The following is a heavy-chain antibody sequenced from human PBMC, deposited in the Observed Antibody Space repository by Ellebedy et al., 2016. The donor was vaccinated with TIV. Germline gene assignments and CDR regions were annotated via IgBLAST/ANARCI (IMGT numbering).Heavy chain of an antibody. J-gene: IGHJ3*02. V-gene: IGHV4-59*01. CDR2: IYYSGST. CDR1: GGSISSYY. CDR3: ARSAVGATSDDAFDI. D-gene: IGHD1-26*01. Sequence: SETLSLTXTVSGGSISSYYWSWIRQPPGKGLEWIGYIYYSGSTNYNPSLKSRVTISVDTSKNQFSLKLSSVTAADTAVYYCARSAVGATSDDAFDIWGQGTMVTVSS.